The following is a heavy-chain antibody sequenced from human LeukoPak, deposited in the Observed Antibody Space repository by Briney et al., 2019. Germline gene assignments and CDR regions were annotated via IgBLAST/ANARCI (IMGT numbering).Heavy chain of an antibody. V-gene: IGHV4-38-2*01. CDR2: IYHSGST. CDR3: ARRFNTVGLFGY. CDR1: GDSISSNYY. Sequence: PSETLSLTCAVSGDSISSNYYWGWIRQPPGKGLEWIGSIYHSGSTYYNPSLKSRVTLSVDTSKNQFSLMLSSVTAADTAVYYCARRFNTVGLFGYWGQGSLVTVSS. J-gene: IGHJ4*02. D-gene: IGHD5-12*01.